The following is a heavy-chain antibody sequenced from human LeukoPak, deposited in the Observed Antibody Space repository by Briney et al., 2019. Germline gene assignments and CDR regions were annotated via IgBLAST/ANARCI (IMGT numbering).Heavy chain of an antibody. V-gene: IGHV1-8*01. J-gene: IGHJ6*02. D-gene: IGHD3-10*02. CDR3: ARGCRVRGVITGYGMDV. CDR1: GYTFTSYD. Sequence: GASVTVSCKASGYTFTSYDINWVRQATGQGLVWMGWMNPNSGNTGYAQKFQGRVTMTRNTSISTAYMELSSLRSEDTAVYYCARGCRVRGVITGYGMDVWGQGTTVTVSS. CDR2: MNPNSGNT.